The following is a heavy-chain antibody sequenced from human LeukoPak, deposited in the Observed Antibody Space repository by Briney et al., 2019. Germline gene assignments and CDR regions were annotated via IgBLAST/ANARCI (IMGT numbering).Heavy chain of an antibody. CDR1: GYTFTSYA. D-gene: IGHD5-24*01. CDR3: ARDRYGDGFAHLDY. V-gene: IGHV1-2*02. CDR2: ITPSGGT. Sequence: ASVKVSCKASGYTFTSYAIHWVRQAPGQGLEWMGWITPSGGTNYPQKFQGRVATTWDTSITTAYMDLSRLTSDDTAVYYCARDRYGDGFAHLDYWGQGALVTVSS. J-gene: IGHJ4*02.